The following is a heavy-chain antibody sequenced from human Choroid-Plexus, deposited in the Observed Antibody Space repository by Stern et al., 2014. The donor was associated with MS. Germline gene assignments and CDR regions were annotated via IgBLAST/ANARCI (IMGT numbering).Heavy chain of an antibody. Sequence: VQLGESGGGVVQPGRPLRLSCVASGFTFGSCAMHWVRQAPGKGLGWGAGVSYDGSNKYYAESVKGRFTISRDNSQNTLYMQMSSLRPEDTAVYYCAKDRQYLTYFFDHWGQGSLVTVSS. D-gene: IGHD2/OR15-2a*01. CDR1: GFTFGSCA. J-gene: IGHJ5*02. V-gene: IGHV3-30*18. CDR2: VSYDGSNK. CDR3: AKDRQYLTYFFDH.